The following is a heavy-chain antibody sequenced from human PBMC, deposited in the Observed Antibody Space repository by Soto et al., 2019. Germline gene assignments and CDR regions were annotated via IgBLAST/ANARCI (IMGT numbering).Heavy chain of an antibody. V-gene: IGHV3-30-3*01. CDR1: GFTFSSYA. D-gene: IGHD6-19*01. Sequence: GGSLRLSCAASGFTFSSYAMHWVRQAPGKGLEWVAVISYDGSNKYYADSVKGRFTISRDNSKNTLYLQMNSLRAEDTAVYYCAKVSSSGRLVHIDYWGQGTLVTVSS. J-gene: IGHJ4*02. CDR3: AKVSSSGRLVHIDY. CDR2: ISYDGSNK.